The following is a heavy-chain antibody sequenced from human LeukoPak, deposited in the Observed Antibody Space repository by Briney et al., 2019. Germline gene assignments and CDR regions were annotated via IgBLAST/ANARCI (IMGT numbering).Heavy chain of an antibody. CDR3: ARGFKGYYYYYGMDV. CDR1: GGSISSYY. Sequence: SETLSLTCTVSGGSISSYYWSWIRQPPGKGLEWIGYIYYSGSTNYNPSLKSRVTISVDTSKNQFSLKLSSVTAADTAVYYCARGFKGYYYYYGMDVWGQGTTVTVSS. CDR2: IYYSGST. V-gene: IGHV4-59*01. J-gene: IGHJ6*02.